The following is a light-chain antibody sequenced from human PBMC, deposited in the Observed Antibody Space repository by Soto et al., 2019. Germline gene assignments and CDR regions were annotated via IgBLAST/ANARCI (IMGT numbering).Light chain of an antibody. V-gene: IGKV1-5*03. Sequence: DIHMTQSPATLSASVGDRVRITCRASQSISVWLAWYQQKAGKAPNLLIYKASRLESGVPSRFSGSGSGTDFTLTISCLQSEDFATYYCQQYYSYRPITFGQGTRLEIK. CDR2: KAS. CDR3: QQYYSYRPIT. CDR1: QSISVW. J-gene: IGKJ5*01.